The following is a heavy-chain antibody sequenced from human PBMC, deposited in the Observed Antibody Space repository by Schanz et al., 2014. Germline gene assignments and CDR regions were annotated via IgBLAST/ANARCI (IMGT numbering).Heavy chain of an antibody. Sequence: QVQLVQSGAEVKKPGASVKVSCKASGYTFTGYYMHWVRQAPGQGLEWMGWINPIGGSTTYAQKFRGAVTLTTDTSTDTAYLELTSLRSEDTAVYYCARGSPENMIRGELDYWGQGTLVTVSS. D-gene: IGHD3-10*01. CDR1: GYTFTGYY. J-gene: IGHJ4*02. V-gene: IGHV1-2*02. CDR3: ARGSPENMIRGELDY. CDR2: INPIGGST.